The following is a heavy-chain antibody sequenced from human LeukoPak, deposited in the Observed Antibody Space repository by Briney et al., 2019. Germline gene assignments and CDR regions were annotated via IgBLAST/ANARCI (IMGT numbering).Heavy chain of an antibody. J-gene: IGHJ4*02. CDR2: IYYSGST. CDR1: GGCISSYY. CDR3: ARPVQRGYSYGYVH. D-gene: IGHD5-18*01. V-gene: IGHV4-59*01. Sequence: SETLSLTCTVSGGCISSYYWSWIRQPPGKGLEWIGYIYYSGSTNYNPSLKSRVTISVDTSKNQFSLKLSSVTAADTAVYYCARPVQRGYSYGYVHWGQGTLVTVSS.